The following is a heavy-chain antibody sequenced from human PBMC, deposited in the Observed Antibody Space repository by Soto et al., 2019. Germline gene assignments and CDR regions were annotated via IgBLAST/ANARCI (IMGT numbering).Heavy chain of an antibody. V-gene: IGHV1-46*01. D-gene: IGHD3-9*01. Sequence: ASVKVSCKASGYTFTSYYMHWVRQAPGQGLEWMGIINPSGGSTSYAQKLQGRVTMTTDTSTSTAYMELRSLRSDDTAVYYCARDQGLRYFGPSYWGQGTLVTVSS. CDR1: GYTFTSYY. CDR3: ARDQGLRYFGPSY. J-gene: IGHJ4*02. CDR2: INPSGGST.